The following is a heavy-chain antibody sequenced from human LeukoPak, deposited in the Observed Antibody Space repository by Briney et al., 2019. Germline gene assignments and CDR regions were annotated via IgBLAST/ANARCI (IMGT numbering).Heavy chain of an antibody. CDR3: ARVGEQWLVFFDY. J-gene: IGHJ4*02. CDR2: TYYRSKRYN. D-gene: IGHD6-19*01. CDR1: GDSVSSNSAA. Sequence: SQTLSLTCAISGDSVSSNSAAWNRIRQSPSRGLEWLGRTYYRSKRYNDYAVSVKSRITINPDTSKNQFSLQLNSVTPEDTAVYYCARVGEQWLVFFDYWGQGTLVTVSS. V-gene: IGHV6-1*01.